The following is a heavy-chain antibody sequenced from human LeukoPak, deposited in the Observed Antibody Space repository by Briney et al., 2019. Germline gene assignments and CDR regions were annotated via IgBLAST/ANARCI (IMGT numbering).Heavy chain of an antibody. CDR2: IYYSGST. Sequence: NASETLSLTCTVSGGSISSGGYYWSWIRQHPGKGLEWIGYIYYSGSTYYNPSLKSRVTISVDTSKNQFSLKLSSVTAEDTAVYYCATYGGKNTNFDYWGQGTLVTVSS. D-gene: IGHD4-23*01. V-gene: IGHV4-31*03. CDR1: GGSISSGGYY. CDR3: ATYGGKNTNFDY. J-gene: IGHJ4*02.